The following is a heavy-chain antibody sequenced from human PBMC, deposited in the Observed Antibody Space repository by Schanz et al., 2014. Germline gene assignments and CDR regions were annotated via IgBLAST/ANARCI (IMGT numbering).Heavy chain of an antibody. V-gene: IGHV3-66*01. CDR3: ARDVNYYGSRNYYKTPYYFDY. CDR2: IYASGAT. D-gene: IGHD3-10*01. J-gene: IGHJ4*02. CDR1: GFTVSSDH. Sequence: EVQLVESGGGFVQPGGSLGLSCVVSGFTVSSDHMSWVRQAPGKGLEWVSTIYASGATYYADSVKRRFTISRDISKNTLHLQVTSLRAEDTARYYCARDVNYYGSRNYYKTPYYFDYWGQGTLVTVSS.